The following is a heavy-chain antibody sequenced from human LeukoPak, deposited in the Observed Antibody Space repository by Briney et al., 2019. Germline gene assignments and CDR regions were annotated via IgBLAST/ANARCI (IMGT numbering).Heavy chain of an antibody. CDR2: IYYSGST. V-gene: IGHV4-59*01. Sequence: SETLSLTCTVSGGSISSYYWSWIRQPPGKGREWIGYIYYSGSTNYNPSLKSRVTISVDTSKNQFSLKLSSVTAADTAVYYCARDHEDPYYFDYWGQGTLVTVSS. CDR3: ARDHEDPYYFDY. J-gene: IGHJ4*02. CDR1: GGSISSYY.